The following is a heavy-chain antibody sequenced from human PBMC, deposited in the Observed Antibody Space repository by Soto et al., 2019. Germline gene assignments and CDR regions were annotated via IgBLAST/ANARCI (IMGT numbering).Heavy chain of an antibody. CDR3: ARGGYSYGSYYYGMDV. CDR2: INPNSGGT. J-gene: IGHJ6*02. CDR1: GYTFTGYY. D-gene: IGHD5-18*01. Sequence: ASVKVSCKASGYTFTGYYMHWVRLAPGQGLEWMGWINPNSGGTNYAQKFQGWVTMTRDTSISTAYMELSRLRSDDTAVYYCARGGYSYGSYYYGMDVWGQGTTVPVS. V-gene: IGHV1-2*04.